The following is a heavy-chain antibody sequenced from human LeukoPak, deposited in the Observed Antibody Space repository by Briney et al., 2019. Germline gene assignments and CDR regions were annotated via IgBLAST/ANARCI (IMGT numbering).Heavy chain of an antibody. CDR3: TRDVTRSSASTDT. Sequence: PSETLSLTCTVSGGSISSYYWSWIRQPPGKGLEWIGYIYYSGSTHYNPSLKSRVTISVDTSKNQFSLKLSSVTAADTAVYYCTRDVTRSSASTDTWGPGTPVTVSP. V-gene: IGHV4-59*12. J-gene: IGHJ5*02. D-gene: IGHD2-2*01. CDR1: GGSISSYY. CDR2: IYYSGST.